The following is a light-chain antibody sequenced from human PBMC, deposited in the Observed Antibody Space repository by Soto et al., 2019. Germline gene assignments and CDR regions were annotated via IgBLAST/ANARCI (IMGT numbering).Light chain of an antibody. CDR2: DAS. Sequence: EIVLTQSPASLSLSPGERVTLSCRASQSVRSYLGWYQQKPGQAPRLLIYDASNTVTGFPTRFSGSGSGTAFTLTISSLEPEDFAVCYCQQGGTFGQGTRLEIK. V-gene: IGKV3-11*01. CDR1: QSVRSY. CDR3: QQGGT. J-gene: IGKJ5*01.